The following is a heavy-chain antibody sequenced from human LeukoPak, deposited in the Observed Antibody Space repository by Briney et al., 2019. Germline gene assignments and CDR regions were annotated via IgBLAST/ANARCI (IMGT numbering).Heavy chain of an antibody. D-gene: IGHD4-17*01. V-gene: IGHV3-23*01. Sequence: PGGSLRLSCAASGFPLRTYVMTWVRQAAGEGLEWVSTISGSGGSTYYADSVKGRFTISRDNSKNTLYLEMNSLRVDDTATYLCMRSDYGGLVDPWGQGTLVTVSS. CDR3: MRSDYGGLVDP. CDR1: GFPLRTYV. J-gene: IGHJ5*02. CDR2: ISGSGGST.